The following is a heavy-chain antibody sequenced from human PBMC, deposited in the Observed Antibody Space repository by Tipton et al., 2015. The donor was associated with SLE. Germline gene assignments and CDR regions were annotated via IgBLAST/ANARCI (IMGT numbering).Heavy chain of an antibody. V-gene: IGHV4-59*08. CDR3: ARHPTYGSGDLGLDY. J-gene: IGHJ4*02. CDR2: IYYSGST. CDR1: GGSISSYY. Sequence: GLVKPSETLSLTCTVSGGSISSYYWSWIRQPPGKGLEWIGYIYYSGSTNYNPSLKSRVTISVDTSKNQFSLKLSSVTAADTAVYYCARHPTYGSGDLGLDYWGQGTLVTVSS. D-gene: IGHD3-10*01.